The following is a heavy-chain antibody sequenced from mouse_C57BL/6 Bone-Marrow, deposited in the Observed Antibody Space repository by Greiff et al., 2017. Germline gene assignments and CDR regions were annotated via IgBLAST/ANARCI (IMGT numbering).Heavy chain of an antibody. CDR3: VRGGLYFDY. Sequence: DVQLVESGGGLVQPKGSLKLSCAASGFSFNTYAMNWVRQAPGKGLEWVARIRSKSNNYATYYADSVKDRFTISRDDSESMLYLQMNNLKTEDTAMYYCVRGGLYFDYGGQGTTLTVSS. J-gene: IGHJ2*01. CDR2: IRSKSNNYAT. V-gene: IGHV10-1*01. CDR1: GFSFNTYA. D-gene: IGHD1-1*02.